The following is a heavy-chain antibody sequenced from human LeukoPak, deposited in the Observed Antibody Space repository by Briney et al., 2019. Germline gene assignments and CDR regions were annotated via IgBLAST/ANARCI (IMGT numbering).Heavy chain of an antibody. V-gene: IGHV3-23*01. Sequence: SGGSLRLSCAVSGLTFSSYAMSWVRQAPGRGLEWVSGISGSGGSTYYADSVKGRFTISRGNSKNTLYLQMHSLRAEDTAVYYCAKHEYSGYGADYFDYWGQGTLVTVSS. CDR3: AKHEYSGYGADYFDY. J-gene: IGHJ4*02. CDR2: ISGSGGST. D-gene: IGHD5-12*01. CDR1: GLTFSSYA.